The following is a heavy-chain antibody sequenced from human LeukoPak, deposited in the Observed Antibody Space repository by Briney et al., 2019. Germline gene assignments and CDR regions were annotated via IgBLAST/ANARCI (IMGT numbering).Heavy chain of an antibody. V-gene: IGHV4-30-2*06. CDR2: IYHSGST. D-gene: IGHD3-22*01. CDR3: ARSHYDSSGSPIFGLGVDY. Sequence: SETLSLTCAVSGGSISSDGYSWSWIRQSPGKGLEWIGYIYHSGSTYYNPSLKGRVTISVDRSKSQFSLKLSSVTAADTAVCYCARSHYDSSGSPIFGLGVDYWGQGTLVTVSS. J-gene: IGHJ4*02. CDR1: GGSISSDGYS.